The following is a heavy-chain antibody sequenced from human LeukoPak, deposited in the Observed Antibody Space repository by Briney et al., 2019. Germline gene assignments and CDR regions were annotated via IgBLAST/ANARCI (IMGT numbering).Heavy chain of an antibody. CDR2: IIPIFGTA. D-gene: IGHD2-2*02. V-gene: IGHV1-69*05. Sequence: ASVKVSCKASGGTFSSYAISWERQAPGQGLEWMGGIIPIFGTANYAQKFQGRVTITTDESTSTAYMELSSLRSEDTAVYYCGVVVVPAAIVYYYYYVDVWGKGTTVTVSS. CDR1: GGTFSSYA. J-gene: IGHJ6*03. CDR3: GVVVVPAAIVYYYYYVDV.